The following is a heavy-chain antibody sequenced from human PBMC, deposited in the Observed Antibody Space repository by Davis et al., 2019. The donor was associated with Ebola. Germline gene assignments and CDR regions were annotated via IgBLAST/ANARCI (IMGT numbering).Heavy chain of an antibody. CDR3: ARGGYGARFYYYGMDV. CDR1: GGSFSGYY. V-gene: IGHV4-34*01. CDR2: INHSGST. D-gene: IGHD4/OR15-4a*01. J-gene: IGHJ6*04. Sequence: GSLRLSCAVYGGSFSGYYWSWIRQPPGKGLEWIGEINHSGSTNYNPSLKSRVTISVDTSKNQFSLKLSSVTAADTAVYYCARGGYGARFYYYGMDVWGKGTTVTVSS.